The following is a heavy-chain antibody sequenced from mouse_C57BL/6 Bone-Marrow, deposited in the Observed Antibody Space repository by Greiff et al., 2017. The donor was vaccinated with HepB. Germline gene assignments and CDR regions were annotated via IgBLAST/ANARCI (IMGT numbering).Heavy chain of an antibody. V-gene: IGHV5-6-5*01. J-gene: IGHJ2*01. CDR3: ARSHGGNYVGYFDY. CDR2: MSSISST. Sequence: EVKLQESGGGLVKPGGSLKLSCAASGFTFSNFGMSWVRQTPEKRLEWVASMSSISSTYYPDSVKGRFTVSRDNARNILYLQMSSLRSEDTAMYYCARSHGGNYVGYFDYWGQGTALTVSS. CDR1: GFTFSNFG. D-gene: IGHD2-1*01.